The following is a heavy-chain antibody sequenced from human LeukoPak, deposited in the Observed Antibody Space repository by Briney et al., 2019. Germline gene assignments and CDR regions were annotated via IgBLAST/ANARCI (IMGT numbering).Heavy chain of an antibody. V-gene: IGHV3-74*01. Sequence: GSLSLSCAASGFTFSSYWMHWVRQAPGKGLVWVSRINSDGSSTSYADSVKGRFTISRDNAKNTLYLQMNSLRAEDTAVYYCARRTNDYGSGRSFDYWGQGTLVTVSS. CDR1: GFTFSSYW. D-gene: IGHD3-10*01. J-gene: IGHJ4*02. CDR3: ARRTNDYGSGRSFDY. CDR2: INSDGSST.